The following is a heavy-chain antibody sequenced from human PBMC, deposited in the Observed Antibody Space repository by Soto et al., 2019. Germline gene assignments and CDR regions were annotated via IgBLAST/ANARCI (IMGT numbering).Heavy chain of an antibody. V-gene: IGHV3-11*01. CDR1: GFSFSDYY. D-gene: IGHD3-10*01. Sequence: QVQLVESGGGLVKPGGSLRLSCAASGFSFSDYYMSWIRQAPGKGLEWISYISTSGSTLFYADSVKGRFTISRDNARNSLYLQISSLRAEDTAVYYCAREPQDGSGSYFDSWGQGTLVTVSS. CDR3: AREPQDGSGSYFDS. J-gene: IGHJ4*02. CDR2: ISTSGSTL.